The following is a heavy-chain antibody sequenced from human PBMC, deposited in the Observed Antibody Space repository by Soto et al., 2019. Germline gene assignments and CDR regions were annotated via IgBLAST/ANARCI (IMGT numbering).Heavy chain of an antibody. CDR1: GFTFSSYA. Sequence: GGSLRLSCAASGFTFSSYAMSWVRQAPGKGLEWVSAISGSGGSTYYADSVKGRFTISRDNSKNTLYLQMNSLRAEDTAVYYCAKAGGYSGYDSGPGYDYWGQGTLVTVSS. CDR3: AKAGGYSGYDSGPGYDY. CDR2: ISGSGGST. V-gene: IGHV3-23*01. D-gene: IGHD5-12*01. J-gene: IGHJ4*02.